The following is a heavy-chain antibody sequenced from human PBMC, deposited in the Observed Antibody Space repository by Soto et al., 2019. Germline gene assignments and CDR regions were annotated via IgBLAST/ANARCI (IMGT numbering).Heavy chain of an antibody. V-gene: IGHV1-3*01. D-gene: IGHD3-10*01. Sequence: QVQLVQSGAEVKKPGASVKVSCKASGYTFTSYAMHWVRQAPGQRLEWMGWINAGNGNTKYSQKFQGRVTITRDTSASTAYMELSSLRSEDTAVYYYARDPSARYYYGSGTLDYWGQGTLVTVSS. CDR1: GYTFTSYA. CDR2: INAGNGNT. J-gene: IGHJ4*02. CDR3: ARDPSARYYYGSGTLDY.